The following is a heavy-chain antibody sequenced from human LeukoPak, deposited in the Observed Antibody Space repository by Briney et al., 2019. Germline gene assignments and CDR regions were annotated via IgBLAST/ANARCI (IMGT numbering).Heavy chain of an antibody. D-gene: IGHD3-10*01. V-gene: IGHV4-59*01. CDR2: IYYSGST. CDR1: GXSISSYY. Sequence: PSETLSLTCTVSGXSISSYYWSWIRQPPGKGLEWIGYIYYSGSTNYNPSLKSRVTISVDTSRNQFSLNLSSVTAADTAVYYCARAWFGESAYTFDYWGQGTLVTVSS. J-gene: IGHJ4*02. CDR3: ARAWFGESAYTFDY.